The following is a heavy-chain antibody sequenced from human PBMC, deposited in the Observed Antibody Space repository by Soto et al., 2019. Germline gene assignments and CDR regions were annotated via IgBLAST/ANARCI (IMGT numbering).Heavy chain of an antibody. Sequence: VASVKVSCKASGGTFSSYAISWVRQAPGQGLEWMGGIIPIFGTANYAQKFQGRVTITADESTSTAYMELSSLRSEDTAVYYCARGVGATLYYGMDVWGQGTTVTVCS. CDR2: IIPIFGTA. CDR1: GGTFSSYA. V-gene: IGHV1-69*13. D-gene: IGHD1-26*01. J-gene: IGHJ6*02. CDR3: ARGVGATLYYGMDV.